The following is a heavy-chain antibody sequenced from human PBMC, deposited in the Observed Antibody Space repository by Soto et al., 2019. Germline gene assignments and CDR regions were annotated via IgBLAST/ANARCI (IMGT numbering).Heavy chain of an antibody. D-gene: IGHD4-17*01. CDR2: ISRSSAYI. CDR3: ARDALTETHYGFDV. CDR1: GFTFSTYS. V-gene: IGHV3-21*01. Sequence: GGSLRLSCVASGFTFSTYSMNWVRQAPGKGLEWVSSISRSSAYIYYTDSVKGRFTISRDNAKNSLYLQMNSLRAEDTAVYYCARDALTETHYGFDVWGQGTTVTVSS. J-gene: IGHJ6*02.